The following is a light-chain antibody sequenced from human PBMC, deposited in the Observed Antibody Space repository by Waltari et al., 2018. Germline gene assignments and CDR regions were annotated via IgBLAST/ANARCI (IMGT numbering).Light chain of an antibody. CDR2: GKN. Sequence: SSELTQDPVVSVALGQTVRITCQGESLRYYYANWYHQKPGQAPVLVMYGKNNRPSGIPDRFSGSYSGTTASLIITGAQAEDEGDYYCNSRDSRGHPLVFGTGTKVTVL. CDR3: NSRDSRGHPLV. V-gene: IGLV3-19*01. J-gene: IGLJ1*01. CDR1: SLRYYY.